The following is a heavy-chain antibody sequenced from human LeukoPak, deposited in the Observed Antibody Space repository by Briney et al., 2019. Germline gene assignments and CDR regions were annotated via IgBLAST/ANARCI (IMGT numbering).Heavy chain of an antibody. CDR1: GYTFTSYG. D-gene: IGHD5-18*01. J-gene: IGHJ4*02. CDR2: ISAYNGNT. CDR3: AREVAGYSYDYTDY. V-gene: IGHV1-18*01. Sequence: ASVKVSCKASGYTFTSYGISWVRQAPGQGLEWMGWISAYNGNTNYAQKLQGRVTMTTDTSTNTAYMELRSLRSDDTAVYYCAREVAGYSYDYTDYWGQGTLVTVSS.